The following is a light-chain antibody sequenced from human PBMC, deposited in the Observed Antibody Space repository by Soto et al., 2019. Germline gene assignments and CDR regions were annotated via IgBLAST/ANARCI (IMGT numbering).Light chain of an antibody. CDR3: AAWDDSLNGVV. V-gene: IGLV1-36*01. Sequence: QSVLTQPPSVSEAPRQRVTISCSGSSSNIGNNDVNWYQQLPGKAPKLLIYYDDLLPSGVSDRFSGSKSGTSASLAISGLQSEDEADYYCAAWDDSLNGVVFGGGTQLTVL. CDR1: SSNIGNND. J-gene: IGLJ2*01. CDR2: YDD.